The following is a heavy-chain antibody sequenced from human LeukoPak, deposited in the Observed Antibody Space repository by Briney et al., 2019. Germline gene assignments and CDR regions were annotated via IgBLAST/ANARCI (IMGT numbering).Heavy chain of an antibody. D-gene: IGHD2-2*01. J-gene: IGHJ4*02. Sequence: GGSLRLSCAASGFTFGSCAMSWVRQAPGKGLEWVSAISGSGGSTYYADSVKGRFTISRDNSKNTLYLQMNSLRAEDTALYYCAKDCTSTNCYVDYWGQGTLVTVSS. CDR3: AKDCTSTNCYVDY. CDR1: GFTFGSCA. V-gene: IGHV3-23*01. CDR2: ISGSGGST.